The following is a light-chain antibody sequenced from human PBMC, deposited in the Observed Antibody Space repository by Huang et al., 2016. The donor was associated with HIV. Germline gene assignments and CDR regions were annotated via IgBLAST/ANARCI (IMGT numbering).Light chain of an antibody. CDR1: RSLLFASNSKNF. J-gene: IGKJ2*01. Sequence: DILLTQSPDSLAVSLGERATLTCRSSRSLLFASNSKNFLAWYQQKPGQSPKLLMYMASVRASGVPERFTGSGSGTEFTLTIASLQAEDVAVYYCQQFYNMPYTFGRGTRLEI. V-gene: IGKV4-1*01. CDR2: MAS. CDR3: QQFYNMPYT.